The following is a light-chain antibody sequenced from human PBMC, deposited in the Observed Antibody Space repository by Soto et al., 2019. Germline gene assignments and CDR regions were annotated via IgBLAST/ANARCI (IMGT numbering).Light chain of an antibody. V-gene: IGKV4-1*01. J-gene: IGKJ4*01. Sequence: DIVMTQSPDSLAVSLGERATINCKSSQSVLYSSNNKNYLAWYQQKPGQPPKLRIYWASTRESGVPDRFSGSGSGTDFTLTVSGLQAEDVAVYYCQQYYSTPPTFGGGTKVEIK. CDR3: QQYYSTPPT. CDR1: QSVLYSSNNKNY. CDR2: WAS.